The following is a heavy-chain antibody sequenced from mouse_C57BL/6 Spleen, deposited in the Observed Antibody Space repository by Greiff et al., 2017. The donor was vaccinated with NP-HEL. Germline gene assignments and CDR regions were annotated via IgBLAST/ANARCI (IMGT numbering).Heavy chain of an antibody. CDR2: IDPEDGDT. V-gene: IGHV14-2*01. Sequence: EVQLQQSGAELVKPGASVKLSCTASGFNIKDYYMHWVKQRTEQGLEWIGRIDPEDGDTKYAPKFQGKATITADTSSNTAYLQLSNLTSEEAAVYYCARGDYYGSSDYAMDYWGQGTSVTVSS. CDR3: ARGDYYGSSDYAMDY. D-gene: IGHD1-1*01. CDR1: GFNIKDYY. J-gene: IGHJ4*01.